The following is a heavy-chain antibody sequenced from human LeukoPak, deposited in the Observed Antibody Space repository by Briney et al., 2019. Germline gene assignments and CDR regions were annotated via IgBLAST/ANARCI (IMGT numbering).Heavy chain of an antibody. CDR2: INHSGST. D-gene: IGHD6-13*01. J-gene: IGHJ4*02. Sequence: PSETLSLTCAVYGGSFSGYYWSWIRQPPGKGLEWIGEINHSGSTNYNPSLKSRVTISVDTSKYQFSLKLSSVTAADTAVYYCARRAAAFDYWGQGTLVTVSS. CDR1: GGSFSGYY. CDR3: ARRAAAFDY. V-gene: IGHV4-34*01.